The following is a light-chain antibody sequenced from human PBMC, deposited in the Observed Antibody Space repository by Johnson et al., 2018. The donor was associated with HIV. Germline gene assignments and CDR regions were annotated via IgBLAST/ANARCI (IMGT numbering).Light chain of an antibody. CDR3: GTWDSSLLYV. CDR1: SSNIGNNY. J-gene: IGLJ1*01. CDR2: DNN. Sequence: QSVLTQPPSVSAAPGQKVTISCSGSSSNIGNNYVSWYQQLPGTAPKLLIYDNNKRPSGIPDRFSVSKSGTSATLAITGLQTGDEADYYCGTWDSSLLYVFGTGTKVTVL. V-gene: IGLV1-51*01.